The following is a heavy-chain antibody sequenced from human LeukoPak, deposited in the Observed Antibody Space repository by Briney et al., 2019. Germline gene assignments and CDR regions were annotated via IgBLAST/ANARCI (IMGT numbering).Heavy chain of an antibody. CDR2: IYYSGST. J-gene: IGHJ4*02. Sequence: PSETLSLTCTVSGGSINSYYWSWIRQPPGKGLEWIGYIYYSGSTNYNPSLKSRVTISLDTSKKQFSLRLSSVTAADTAVYYCARERVGGNYADYWGQGILVTVSS. V-gene: IGHV4-59*01. D-gene: IGHD4-23*01. CDR3: ARERVGGNYADY. CDR1: GGSINSYY.